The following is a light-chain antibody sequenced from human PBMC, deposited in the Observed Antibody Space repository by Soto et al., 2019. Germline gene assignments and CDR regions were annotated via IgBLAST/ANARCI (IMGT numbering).Light chain of an antibody. Sequence: EGVLTQSTGTLSLSRGERATLSCRASERIYSAYLGWYQQKPGQAPRLLIYGTSSRATGIPARFSGSGSGTEFTLTIISLQSEDSAVYYCQQDNDWPLTFGGGTKL. J-gene: IGKJ4*01. CDR1: ERIYSAY. CDR3: QQDNDWPLT. V-gene: IGKV3-20*01. CDR2: GTS.